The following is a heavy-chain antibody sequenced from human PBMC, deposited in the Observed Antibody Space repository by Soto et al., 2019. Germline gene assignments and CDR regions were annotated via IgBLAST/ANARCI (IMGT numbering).Heavy chain of an antibody. J-gene: IGHJ4*02. CDR2: IKGDGSEK. V-gene: IGHV3-7*01. CDR3: AARFPPDF. D-gene: IGHD2-21*01. CDR1: GFTFSISW. Sequence: EVHLVESGGGLVQPGGSLTLSCAASGFTFSISWMNWVRQAPGKGLEWVANIKGDGSEKYYVDSVKGRFAISRDNAKNPLHVQMTTRRAEDSGVNYWAARFPPDFWGQGTLVTVSS.